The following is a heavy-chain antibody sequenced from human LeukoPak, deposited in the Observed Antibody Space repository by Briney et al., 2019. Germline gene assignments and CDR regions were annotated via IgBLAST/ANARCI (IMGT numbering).Heavy chain of an antibody. CDR1: GYTFTSYD. J-gene: IGHJ6*03. CDR3: ARGPWDTAMLNYYYYMDV. Sequence: ASVKVSCKASGYTFTSYDINWVRQATGQGLEWMGWMNPNSGNTGYAQKFQGRVTMTRNTSISTAYMELSSLRSEDTAVYYCARGPWDTAMLNYYYYMDVWGKGTTVTVSS. CDR2: MNPNSGNT. D-gene: IGHD5-18*01. V-gene: IGHV1-8*01.